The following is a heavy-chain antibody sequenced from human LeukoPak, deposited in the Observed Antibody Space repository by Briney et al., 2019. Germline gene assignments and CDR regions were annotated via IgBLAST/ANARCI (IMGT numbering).Heavy chain of an antibody. J-gene: IGHJ6*02. CDR3: AREVGYCSGGSCPRYGMDV. Sequence: PGGSLRLSCAASGFTFSSYSMNWVRQAPGKGLEWVSSISSSSSYIYYADSVKGRFTISRDNAKNSLYLQMNSLGAEDTAVYYCAREVGYCSGGSCPRYGMDVWGQGTTVTVSS. CDR2: ISSSSSYI. CDR1: GFTFSSYS. V-gene: IGHV3-21*01. D-gene: IGHD2-15*01.